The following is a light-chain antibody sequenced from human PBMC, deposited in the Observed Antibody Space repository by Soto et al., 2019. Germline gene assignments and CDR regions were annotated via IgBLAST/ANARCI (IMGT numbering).Light chain of an antibody. J-gene: IGKJ1*01. CDR3: QHYNSYSEA. CDR1: QTISSW. V-gene: IGKV1-5*03. Sequence: DIQMTQSPSTLSGSVGDRVTITCRASQTISSWLAWYQQKPGKAPKLRIYKASTLKSGVPSRFSCSGSGTEFTLTISSLLPDDFATYYCQHYNSYSEAFGQGTKVELK. CDR2: KAS.